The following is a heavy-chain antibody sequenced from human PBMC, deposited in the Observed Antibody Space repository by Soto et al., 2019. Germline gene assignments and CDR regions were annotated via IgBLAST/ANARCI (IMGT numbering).Heavy chain of an antibody. CDR2: TIPMFGTP. V-gene: IGHV1-69*01. J-gene: IGHJ6*02. Sequence: QVQLVQSGAEMQQPGASVRVSCKASGGTFSKYAFSWVRQAPGQGLEWLGGTIPMFGTPNYAQKFQGRVAISADESTATVYMELSSLRSEDTAVYFCARPLRDRNYCYGIAVWGQGTTVTVSS. CDR1: GGTFSKYA. CDR3: ARPLRDRNYCYGIAV. D-gene: IGHD3-22*01.